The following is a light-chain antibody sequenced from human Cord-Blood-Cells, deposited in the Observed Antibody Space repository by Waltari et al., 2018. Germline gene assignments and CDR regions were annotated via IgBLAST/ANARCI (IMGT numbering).Light chain of an antibody. J-gene: IGKJ1*01. CDR1: QSVLYSSNNKNY. CDR3: QQYYSTPWT. V-gene: IGKV4-1*01. CDR2: CAS. Sequence: DIVMTQSPASLAVSLGERATINCKASQSVLYSSNNKNYLALYQQKPGQPPKLLIYCASTRESGVPDRFSGSGSGTDFTLTISSLQAEDVAVYYCQQYYSTPWTFGQGTKVEIK.